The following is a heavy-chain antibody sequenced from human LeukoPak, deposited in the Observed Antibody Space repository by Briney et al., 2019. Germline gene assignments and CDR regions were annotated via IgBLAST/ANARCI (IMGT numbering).Heavy chain of an antibody. CDR2: ISGSGGGT. D-gene: IGHD3-9*01. Sequence: GGSLRLSCAASGFTFNSYAMSWVRQAPEKGLEWVATISGSGGGTYYADSVKGRFTISRDDSKTSLYLQMNSLRAEDTAVYYCARDFGWLSGFDNWGQGTLVTVSS. CDR3: ARDFGWLSGFDN. V-gene: IGHV3-23*01. J-gene: IGHJ4*02. CDR1: GFTFNSYA.